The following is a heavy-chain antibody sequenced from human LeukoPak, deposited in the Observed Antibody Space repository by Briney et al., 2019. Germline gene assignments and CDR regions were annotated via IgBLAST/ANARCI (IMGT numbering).Heavy chain of an antibody. D-gene: IGHD3-22*01. V-gene: IGHV3-7*05. J-gene: IGHJ4*02. CDR3: ARSPVRHYETDC. CDR1: GFTFSSYW. Sequence: GGSLRLSCAASGFTFSSYWMSWVRQAPGKGLEWVANIKQDGCEKYHVDSVKDRFTISRDNAKNSLYLQMNSLRAEDTAVYYCARSPVRHYETDCWGQGTLVTVSS. CDR2: IKQDGCEK.